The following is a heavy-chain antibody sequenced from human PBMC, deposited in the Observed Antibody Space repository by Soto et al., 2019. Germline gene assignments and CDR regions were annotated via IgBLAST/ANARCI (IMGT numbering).Heavy chain of an antibody. V-gene: IGHV3-13*01. CDR3: ARLGAPGYFDL. J-gene: IGHJ2*01. D-gene: IGHD6-13*01. CDR2: IGTAGDT. Sequence: EVQLVESGGGLVQPGGSLRLSCAASGFTFSSYDMHWVRQATGKGLEWVSAIGTAGDTYYPGSVKGRFTISRENAKNSLYLQMNSLRAGDTAVYYCARLGAPGYFDLWGRGTLVTVSS. CDR1: GFTFSSYD.